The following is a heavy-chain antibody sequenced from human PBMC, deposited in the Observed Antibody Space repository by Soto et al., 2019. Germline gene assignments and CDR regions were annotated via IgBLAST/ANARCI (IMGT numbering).Heavy chain of an antibody. J-gene: IGHJ4*02. CDR2: SRSTTNYI. V-gene: IGHV3-21*06. CDR3: ARESEDLTSNFDY. Sequence: EVQLVESGGGLVKPGGSLRRSCAASGFTYTRYSMNWVRQAPGKVLEWVSSSRSTTNYIYYGDYMKGRFTSSRDNAKNSLYLEMNSLRAEDTAVYYCARESEDLTSNFDYWGQGTLVTVSS. CDR1: GFTYTRYS.